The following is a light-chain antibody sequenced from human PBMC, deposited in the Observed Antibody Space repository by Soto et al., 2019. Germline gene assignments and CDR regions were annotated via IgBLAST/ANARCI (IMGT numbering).Light chain of an antibody. CDR3: QQYGGSPPYT. J-gene: IGKJ2*01. CDR1: QSVSH. Sequence: EIVLTQSPGTLSLSPGETATLSCRASQSVSHLAWYQQKPGQAPRLLVYAASSRATGIPDRFSGSGSGTDFTLTISRLEPEDFAVYYCQQYGGSPPYTVGQGTRLEIK. V-gene: IGKV3-20*01. CDR2: AAS.